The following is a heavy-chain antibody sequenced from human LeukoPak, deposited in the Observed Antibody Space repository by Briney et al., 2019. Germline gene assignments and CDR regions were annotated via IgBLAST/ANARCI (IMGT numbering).Heavy chain of an antibody. CDR2: ISFDEKHK. CDR3: ARDAVQIWFYVGTFDI. J-gene: IGHJ3*02. V-gene: IGHV3-30*03. D-gene: IGHD3-10*01. Sequence: GGSLRLSCAATGFTLSTYTVHWVRQTPGKGLEWVALISFDEKHKDFADSVKGRFSISRDTSKNTVSLQMDSLTTDDAAVYYCARDAVQIWFYVGTFDIWGQGSIVTVSS. CDR1: GFTLSTYT.